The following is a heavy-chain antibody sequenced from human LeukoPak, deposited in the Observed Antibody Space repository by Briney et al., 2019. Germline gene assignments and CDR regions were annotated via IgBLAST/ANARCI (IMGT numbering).Heavy chain of an antibody. CDR2: ISSSGSTI. CDR3: ARGEQEMATMSIDY. CDR1: GFTFSSYS. D-gene: IGHD5-24*01. Sequence: GGSLRLSCAASGFTFSSYSMNWVRQAPGKGLEWVSYISSSGSTIYYADSVKGRFTISRDNAKNSLYLQMNSLRGEDTAVYYCARGEQEMATMSIDYWGQGNLVTVSS. V-gene: IGHV3-48*01. J-gene: IGHJ4*02.